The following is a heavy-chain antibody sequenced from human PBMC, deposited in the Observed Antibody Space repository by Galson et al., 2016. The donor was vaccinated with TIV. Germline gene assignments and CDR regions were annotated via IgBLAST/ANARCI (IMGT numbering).Heavy chain of an antibody. J-gene: IGHJ3*02. CDR3: ERSELGAADAFGI. CDR1: GFTFSDYY. V-gene: IGHV3-11*04. D-gene: IGHD3-16*01. CDR2: ITTSGSTS. Sequence: SLRLSCAASGFTFSDYYMNYIRQAPGKGLEWVAYITTSGSTSYYAHSVKGRFTISRDNARNALYLQMDSLRVEDTAVYYCERSELGAADAFGIWGQGTLVTVSS.